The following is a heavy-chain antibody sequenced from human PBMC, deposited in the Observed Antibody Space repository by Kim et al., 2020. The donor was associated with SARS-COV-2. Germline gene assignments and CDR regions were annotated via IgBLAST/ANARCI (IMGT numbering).Heavy chain of an antibody. V-gene: IGHV4-34*01. CDR1: GGSFSGYY. J-gene: IGHJ6*03. Sequence: SETLSLTCAVYGGSFSGYYWSWIRQPPGKGLEWIGEINHSGSTNYNPSLKSRVTISVDTSKNQFSLKLSSVTAADTAVYYCARRTITMIVVIITPYYYYYVDDWGKGTPVPVSS. CDR3: ARRTITMIVVIITPYYYYYVDD. D-gene: IGHD3-22*01. CDR2: INHSGST.